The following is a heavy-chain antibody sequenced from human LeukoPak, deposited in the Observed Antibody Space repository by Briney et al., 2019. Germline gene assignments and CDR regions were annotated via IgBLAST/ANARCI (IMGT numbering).Heavy chain of an antibody. CDR3: ARDSVQCSSTTCTIYYYYYMDV. J-gene: IGHJ6*03. D-gene: IGHD2-2*01. V-gene: IGHV3-30*04. CDR2: ISYDGSNK. Sequence: GGSLRLSCAASGFTFSSYAMHWVRQAPGKGLEWVAVISYDGSNKYYADSVKGRFTISRDNSKNTLYLQMNSLRAEDTAVYYCARDSVQCSSTTCTIYYYYYMDVWGKGTTVTVSS. CDR1: GFTFSSYA.